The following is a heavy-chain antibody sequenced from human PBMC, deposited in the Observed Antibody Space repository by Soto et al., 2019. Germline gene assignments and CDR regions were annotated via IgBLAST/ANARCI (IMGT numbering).Heavy chain of an antibody. CDR2: INPETGAT. Sequence: SVKVSCKASGYTFTGYYVHWVREAPGQGLEWMGWINPETGATSYAQKFQGRVTLSRDTSINTAYLELSNLTFDDAAVYFCARERYQVISDGMDVWGQGTTVTVSS. V-gene: IGHV1-2*02. CDR3: ARERYQVISDGMDV. CDR1: GYTFTGYY. J-gene: IGHJ6*02. D-gene: IGHD2-2*01.